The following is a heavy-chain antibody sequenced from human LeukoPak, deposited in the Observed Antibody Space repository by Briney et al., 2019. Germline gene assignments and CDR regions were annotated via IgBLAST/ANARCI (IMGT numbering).Heavy chain of an antibody. CDR3: ARDPPAVLIDTYG. CDR2: VYSGGST. CDR1: GFIVTNNY. D-gene: IGHD2-8*01. Sequence: GGSLRLSCTASGFIVTNNYINWVRQAPGKGLEWVSLVYSGGSTHYADSVKGRFTISRDNSKNMVYLQMNSLRAEDTAMYYCARDPPAVLIDTYGWGQGTLVTVSS. J-gene: IGHJ4*02. V-gene: IGHV3-66*01.